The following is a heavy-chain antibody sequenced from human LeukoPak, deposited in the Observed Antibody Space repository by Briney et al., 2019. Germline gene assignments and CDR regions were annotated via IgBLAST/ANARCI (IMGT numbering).Heavy chain of an antibody. CDR2: IYTSGST. Sequence: SETLSLTCTVSGGSISSYYWSWIRQPPGEGLEWIGYIYTSGSTNYNPSLKSRVTISVDTSKNQFSLKLSSVTAADTAVYYCARHSSSSGWYYFDYWGQGTLVTVSS. CDR3: ARHSSSSGWYYFDY. J-gene: IGHJ4*02. V-gene: IGHV4-4*09. CDR1: GGSISSYY. D-gene: IGHD6-6*01.